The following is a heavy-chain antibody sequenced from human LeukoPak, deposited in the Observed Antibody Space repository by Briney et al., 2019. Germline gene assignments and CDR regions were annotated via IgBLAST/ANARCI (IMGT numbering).Heavy chain of an antibody. CDR3: ARRHYYYGSGSYPYYYFDY. D-gene: IGHD3-10*01. CDR2: INPNSGGT. Sequence: ASVKVSCKASGYTLTGYYMHWVRQAPGQGLEWMGWINPNSGGTNYAQKFQGRVTMTRDTSISTAYMELSRLRSDDTAVYYCARRHYYYGSGSYPYYYFDYWGQGTLVTVSS. V-gene: IGHV1-2*02. J-gene: IGHJ4*02. CDR1: GYTLTGYY.